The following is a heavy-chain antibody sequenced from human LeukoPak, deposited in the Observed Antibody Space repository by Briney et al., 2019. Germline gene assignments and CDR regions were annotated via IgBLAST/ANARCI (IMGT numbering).Heavy chain of an antibody. J-gene: IGHJ4*02. CDR1: DGSFTDYY. V-gene: IGHV4-34*01. Sequence: PSETLSLTCGVYDGSFTDYYWTWIRQPPGKGLEWIGEMHHSGRTIYNPSLTSRVTMSMDTSKNQFSLKLSSVTAADTAFYYCARGNDFLWFFADSGGQGTLVTVST. CDR3: ARGNDFLWFFADS. CDR2: MHHSGRT. D-gene: IGHD3-10*01.